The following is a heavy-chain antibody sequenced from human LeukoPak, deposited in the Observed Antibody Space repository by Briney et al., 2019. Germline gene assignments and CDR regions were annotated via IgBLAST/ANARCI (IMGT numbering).Heavy chain of an antibody. D-gene: IGHD6-13*01. CDR2: IYYSGST. J-gene: IGHJ4*02. CDR1: GGSISSYY. V-gene: IGHV4-59*01. Sequence: SETLSLTCTVSGGSISSYYWTWIRQPPGKGLEWIGYIYYSGSTNYKPSLKSRVTISLDTFKNQFSLKLSSVTAADTAVYYCARGGTRIAAAGLDYWGQGTLVTVSS. CDR3: ARGGTRIAAAGLDY.